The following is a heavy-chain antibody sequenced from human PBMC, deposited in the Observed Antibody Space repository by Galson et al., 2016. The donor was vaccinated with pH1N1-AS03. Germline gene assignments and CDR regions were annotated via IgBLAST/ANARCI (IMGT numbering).Heavy chain of an antibody. CDR1: GFTFSLYA. Sequence: GFTFSLYAMSWVRQAPGKGLEWVSTISGSGTGTYYADSVRGRFTISRDNSENTLYLQMNSLRAEDTAVYYCAKRGGLPSEGMTYFDSWGQGTLVPVSS. D-gene: IGHD2-2*01. J-gene: IGHJ4*02. CDR2: ISGSGTGT. V-gene: IGHV3-23*01. CDR3: AKRGGLPSEGMTYFDS.